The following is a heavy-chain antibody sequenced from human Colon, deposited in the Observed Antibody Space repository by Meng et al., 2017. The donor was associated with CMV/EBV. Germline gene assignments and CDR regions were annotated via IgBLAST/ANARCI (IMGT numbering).Heavy chain of an antibody. CDR1: GFTFSNYE. CDR2: INTLENSI. D-gene: IGHD6-13*01. Sequence: GGSLRLPCAASGFTFSNYEMNWVRQAPGKGLEWVAYINTLENSIFYADSVKGRFTISRDNAKNSLHLQMNSLRVEDSAIYYCARTPGSSPAGGDGMDVWGQGTTVTVSS. V-gene: IGHV3-48*03. CDR3: ARTPGSSPAGGDGMDV. J-gene: IGHJ6*02.